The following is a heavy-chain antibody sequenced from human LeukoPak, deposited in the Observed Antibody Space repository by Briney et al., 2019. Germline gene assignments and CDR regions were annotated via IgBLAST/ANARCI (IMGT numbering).Heavy chain of an antibody. J-gene: IGHJ4*02. CDR1: GGTFSSYA. D-gene: IGHD1-7*01. CDR2: IIPIFGTA. Sequence: ASVKVSCKASGGTFSSYAISWVRQAPGQGLEWMGGIIPIFGTANYAQKFQGRVTITTDESTSTAYMGLSSLRSEDTAVYYCARDITGTTFGYWGQGTLVTVSS. CDR3: ARDITGTTFGY. V-gene: IGHV1-69*05.